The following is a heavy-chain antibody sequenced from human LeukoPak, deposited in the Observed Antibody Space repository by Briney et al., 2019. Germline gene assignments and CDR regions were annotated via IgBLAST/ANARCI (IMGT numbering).Heavy chain of an antibody. CDR1: GGSISSYY. J-gene: IGHJ3*02. D-gene: IGHD3-10*01. V-gene: IGHV4-4*07. CDR3: AKSNGYGLVDI. CDR2: IYTSGST. Sequence: SETLSLTCTVSGGSISSYYWSWIRQPAGKGLEWIGRIYTSGSTNYNPSLKSRVTMSVDTSKNQFSLNLNSVTAADTAVYYCAKSNGYGLVDIWGQGTMVTVSS.